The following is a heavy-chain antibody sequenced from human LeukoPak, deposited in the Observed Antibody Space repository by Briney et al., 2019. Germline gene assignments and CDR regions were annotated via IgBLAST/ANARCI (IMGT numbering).Heavy chain of an antibody. Sequence: PGGSLRLSCAASGFTFSSYSMNWVRQAPGKGLEWVSYISSSSSTIYYADSVKGRFTISRDNAKNSLYLQMNSLRAEDTAVYYCARSLWALVDTAMAFDYWGQGTLVTVSS. CDR3: ARSLWALVDTAMAFDY. CDR2: ISSSSSTI. D-gene: IGHD5-18*01. J-gene: IGHJ4*02. V-gene: IGHV3-48*01. CDR1: GFTFSSYS.